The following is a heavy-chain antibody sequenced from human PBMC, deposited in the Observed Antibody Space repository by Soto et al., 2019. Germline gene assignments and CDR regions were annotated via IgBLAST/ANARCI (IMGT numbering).Heavy chain of an antibody. J-gene: IGHJ4*02. CDR1: GFTFNNYA. CDR2: ITGRRDST. Sequence: CGSLRLSCAASGFTFNNYALSWVRQAPGKVLEWVSTITGRRDSTYYADSVKGRFTISRGNSKNRVFMQLNGLRAGDTAVYYCAKGGLWAAFDFCGQGTMVTVYS. V-gene: IGHV3-23*01. CDR3: AKGGLWAAFDF. D-gene: IGHD7-27*01.